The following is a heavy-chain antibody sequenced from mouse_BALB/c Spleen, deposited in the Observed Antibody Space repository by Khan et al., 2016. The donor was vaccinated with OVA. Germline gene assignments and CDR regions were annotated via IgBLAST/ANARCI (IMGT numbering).Heavy chain of an antibody. CDR1: GYSITSDYA. V-gene: IGHV3-2*02. Sequence: EVQLQESGPGLVKPSQSLSLTCTVTGYSITSDYAWNWIRQFPGNKLEWMGYISYSGSTSNNPSLTSRISTTRDSSKNQFFLQLNSVTTEDTATYYGARYGSRDSYAMDYWGQGTAVTVSS. D-gene: IGHD2-2*01. CDR2: ISYSGST. CDR3: ARYGSRDSYAMDY. J-gene: IGHJ4*01.